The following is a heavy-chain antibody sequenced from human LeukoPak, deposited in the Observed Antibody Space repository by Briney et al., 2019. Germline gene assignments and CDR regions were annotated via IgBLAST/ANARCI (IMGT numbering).Heavy chain of an antibody. V-gene: IGHV3-74*01. J-gene: IGHJ4*02. Sequence: ETLSLTCTVSGGSISSSSYSWTWIRQPPGKGLVWVSRIKGDGISTNYADSVKGRFTISRDIAKNTLYLQMNSLRAEDTGVYYCAKDHYWSIDYWGRGTLVTVSS. CDR1: GGSISSSSYS. CDR3: AKDHYWSIDY. CDR2: IKGDGIST. D-gene: IGHD3-3*01.